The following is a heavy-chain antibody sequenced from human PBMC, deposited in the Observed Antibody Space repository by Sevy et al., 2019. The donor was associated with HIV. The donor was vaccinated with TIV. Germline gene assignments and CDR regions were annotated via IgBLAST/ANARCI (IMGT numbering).Heavy chain of an antibody. Sequence: SQTLSLTCAISGDSVSSNSAAWNWIRQSPSRGLEWLGRTYYRSKWYNDYAVSVKSRITINPDTSKNQFFLQLNSVTPEDTAVYYCARGGTYYDFWSGYYMGPWYYYGMDVWGQGTTVTVSS. CDR3: ARGGTYYDFWSGYYMGPWYYYGMDV. CDR1: GDSVSSNSAA. D-gene: IGHD3-3*01. J-gene: IGHJ6*02. CDR2: TYYRSKWYN. V-gene: IGHV6-1*01.